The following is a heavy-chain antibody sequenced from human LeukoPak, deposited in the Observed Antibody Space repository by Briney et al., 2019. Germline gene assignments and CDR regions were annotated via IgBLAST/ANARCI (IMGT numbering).Heavy chain of an antibody. D-gene: IGHD3-22*01. CDR1: GGTFSSYA. J-gene: IGHJ4*02. V-gene: IGHV1-69*04. CDR2: IIPIFGIA. Sequence: ASVKVSCKASGGTFSSYAISWARQAPGQGLEWMGRIIPIFGIANYAQKFQGRVTITADKSTSTAYMELSSLRSEDTAVYYCARGCYYDSSGYSASGMSLDYWGQGTLVTVSS. CDR3: ARGCYYDSSGYSASGMSLDY.